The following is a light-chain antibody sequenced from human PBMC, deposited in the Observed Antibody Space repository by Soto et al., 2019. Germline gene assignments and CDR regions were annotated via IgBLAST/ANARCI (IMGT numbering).Light chain of an antibody. V-gene: IGLV2-23*01. J-gene: IGLJ1*01. Sequence: VLTQPASVSGSPGQSITISCTGTSSDVGGYNLVSWYQQHPGKAPKVMIYEGTKRPSGVSDRFSGSRSGNTASLTISGLQAEDEADYYCCSYARGSYYVLGNGTKVT. CDR1: SSDVGGYNL. CDR2: EGT. CDR3: CSYARGSYYV.